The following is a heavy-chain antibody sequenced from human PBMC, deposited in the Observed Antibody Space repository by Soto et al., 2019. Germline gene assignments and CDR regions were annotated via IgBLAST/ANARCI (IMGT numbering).Heavy chain of an antibody. CDR2: IYHSGST. CDR1: SGSISSSNW. D-gene: IGHD6-13*01. Sequence: QVQLQESGPGLVKPSGTLSLTCAVSSGSISSSNWWSWVRQPPGKGLEWIGEIYHSGSTNYNPSPKSRVTISVDKSKNQFSLKLSSVTAADTAVYYCAGVAGVVTAGGYFDYWGQGTLVTVSS. CDR3: AGVAGVVTAGGYFDY. V-gene: IGHV4-4*02. J-gene: IGHJ4*02.